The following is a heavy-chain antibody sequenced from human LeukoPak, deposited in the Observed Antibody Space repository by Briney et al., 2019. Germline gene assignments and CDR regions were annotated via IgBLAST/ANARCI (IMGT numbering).Heavy chain of an antibody. J-gene: IGHJ4*02. CDR3: ARDHGSWYYFDC. Sequence: GGSLRLSCAVSGFAFSSYWMSWVRQARAKGLEWVANINHDGSVKYYVDSVKGRFTISRDNAKNSLYLQMNSLRAEDTAVYYCARDHGSWYYFDCWGQGTLLTVSS. CDR1: GFAFSSYW. CDR2: INHDGSVK. D-gene: IGHD6-13*01. V-gene: IGHV3-7*03.